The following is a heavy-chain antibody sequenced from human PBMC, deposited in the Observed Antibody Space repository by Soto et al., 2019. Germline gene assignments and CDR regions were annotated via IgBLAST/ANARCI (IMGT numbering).Heavy chain of an antibody. CDR1: GYTFTSYG. Sequence: ASVKVSCKASGYTFTSYGISWVRQAPGQGLEWMGWISAYNGNTNYAQKLQGRVTMTTDTSTSTAYMELRSLRSDDTAVFYCAREMAVFWSGSRQFDYWGQGTLVTVSP. D-gene: IGHD3-3*01. CDR3: AREMAVFWSGSRQFDY. J-gene: IGHJ4*02. V-gene: IGHV1-18*01. CDR2: ISAYNGNT.